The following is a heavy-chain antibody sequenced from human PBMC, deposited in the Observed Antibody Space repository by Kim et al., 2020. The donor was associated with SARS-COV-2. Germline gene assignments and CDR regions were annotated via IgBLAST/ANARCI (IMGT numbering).Heavy chain of an antibody. D-gene: IGHD1-1*01. CDR1: GGSVSSSSDY. CDR3: ARLRGPTGVDI. CDR2: IYYSGST. J-gene: IGHJ4*02. V-gene: IGHV4-39*01. Sequence: SETLSLTCIVSGGSVSSSSDYWGWIRQPPGKGLEWIGSIYYSGSTSYNLSLKSRVTISVDTSKNQFSLKLSSVTAADTAVYYCARLRGPTGVDIWGQGTLVTVSS.